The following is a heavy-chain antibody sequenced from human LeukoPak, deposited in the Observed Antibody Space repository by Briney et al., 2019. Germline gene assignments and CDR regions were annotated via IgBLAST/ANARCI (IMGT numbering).Heavy chain of an antibody. CDR3: AKGSKWYSSSWYASPYYFDY. CDR1: GFTFSSHA. CDR2: IRYDGSHK. Sequence: GGSLRLSCAASGFTFSSHAMHWVRQAPGKGLEWVAFIRYDGSHKYYADSVKGRVTISRDNSKNTLYLQMNSLRAEDTAVYYCAKGSKWYSSSWYASPYYFDYWGQGTLVTVSS. J-gene: IGHJ4*02. D-gene: IGHD6-13*01. V-gene: IGHV3-30*02.